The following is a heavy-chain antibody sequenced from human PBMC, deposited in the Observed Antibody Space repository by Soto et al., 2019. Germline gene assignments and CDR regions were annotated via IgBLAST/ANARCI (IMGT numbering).Heavy chain of an antibody. Sequence: SETLSLTCTVSGGSISSYYWSWIRQPPGKGLEWIGYIYYSGSTNYNPSLKSRVTISVDTSKNQFSLKLSSVTAADTAVYYCARVGRFLEWLLGSGYYYYYMDVWGKGTTVTVSS. V-gene: IGHV4-59*01. CDR3: ARVGRFLEWLLGSGYYYYYMDV. D-gene: IGHD3-3*01. J-gene: IGHJ6*03. CDR1: GGSISSYY. CDR2: IYYSGST.